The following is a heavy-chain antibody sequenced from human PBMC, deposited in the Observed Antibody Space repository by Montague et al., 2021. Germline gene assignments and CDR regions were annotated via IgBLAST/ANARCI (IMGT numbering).Heavy chain of an antibody. CDR1: GASISDYY. J-gene: IGHJ6*02. CDR2: IYYSRRT. D-gene: IGHD1-14*01. Sequence: SETLSLTCSVSGASISDYYWSWIRQPPGKGLGWIGYIYYSRRTNYNPSLKSRVTISVDASKNQFSLKLSSVTAADTASYYCAVTNPYYYYGMDVWGQGTTVTVSS. V-gene: IGHV4-59*01. CDR3: AVTNPYYYYGMDV.